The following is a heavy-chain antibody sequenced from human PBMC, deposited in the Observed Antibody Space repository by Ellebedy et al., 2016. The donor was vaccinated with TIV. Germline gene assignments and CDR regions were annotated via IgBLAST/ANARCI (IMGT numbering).Heavy chain of an antibody. CDR3: AKDAWQKAQVSWEHDY. CDR1: GFTFSTYG. Sequence: GESLKISCAASGFTFSTYGMHWVRQAPGKGLEWVAVVSYDGNKKYYADSVKGRFTISRDNSKTTLYLQMDSLRPEDTAVYYCAKDAWQKAQVSWEHDYWGQGTLVTVSS. CDR2: VSYDGNKK. J-gene: IGHJ4*02. D-gene: IGHD1/OR15-1a*01. V-gene: IGHV3-30*18.